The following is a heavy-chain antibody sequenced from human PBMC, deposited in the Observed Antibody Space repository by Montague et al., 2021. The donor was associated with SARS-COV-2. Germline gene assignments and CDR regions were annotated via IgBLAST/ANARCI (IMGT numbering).Heavy chain of an antibody. Sequence: SLRLSCAASGFTFSSYALHWVRQAPGKGLEWVADISHEGSYKYYADSVKGRFTISRDNSKNTLYLDMNSLRAEDTARYYCARDLESTGYFDTYYYHGMDVWGQGTTVTVSS. V-gene: IGHV3-30*04. CDR3: ARDLESTGYFDTYYYHGMDV. CDR2: ISHEGSYK. CDR1: GFTFSSYA. D-gene: IGHD3-9*01. J-gene: IGHJ6*02.